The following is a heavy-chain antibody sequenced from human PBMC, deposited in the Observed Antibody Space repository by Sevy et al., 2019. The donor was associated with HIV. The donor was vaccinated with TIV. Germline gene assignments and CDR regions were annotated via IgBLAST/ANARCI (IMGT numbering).Heavy chain of an antibody. CDR1: GFTISRYD. CDR2: ISSSGSSI. V-gene: IGHV3-48*03. CDR3: TRNGGAFDNGFDP. Sequence: GGSLRLSCTASGFTISRYDMNWVRQAPGKGLEWVSKISSSGSSIYYADSVKGRFTISRDNAKNSLNLQMNSPRAEDTAVYYCTRNGGAFDNGFDPWGQGTLVTVSS. D-gene: IGHD2-8*01. J-gene: IGHJ5*02.